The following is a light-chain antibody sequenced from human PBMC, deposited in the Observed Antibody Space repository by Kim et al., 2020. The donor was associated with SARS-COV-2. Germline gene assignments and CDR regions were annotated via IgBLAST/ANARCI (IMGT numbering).Light chain of an antibody. V-gene: IGKV3-20*01. CDR1: QSVSSNY. Sequence: EIVLSQSPGTLSLSPGERATLSCRASQSVSSNYLAWYQQKPGQAPRLLIYGASSRATGVPERFSGSGSGTDFILTISRLEPEDFAVYYCQLYGSSPETCGKGTKL. CDR3: QLYGSSPET. CDR2: GAS. J-gene: IGKJ2*01.